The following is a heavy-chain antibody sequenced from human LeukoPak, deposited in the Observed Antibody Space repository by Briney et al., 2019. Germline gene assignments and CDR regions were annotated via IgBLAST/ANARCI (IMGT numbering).Heavy chain of an antibody. D-gene: IGHD5-24*01. CDR2: IYSNGDT. V-gene: IGHV4-39*01. J-gene: IGHJ3*01. CDR1: GGPITRSAYY. Sequence: KPSETLSLTCTVSGGPITRSAYYWVWVRQSPGRGLEWLGSIYSNGDTYYNPSFESRVTIAIETSKNQFSLKMTSVTAADTAAYYCTSRGSRLPLDAFDVWGQGTRVAVSS. CDR3: TSRGSRLPLDAFDV.